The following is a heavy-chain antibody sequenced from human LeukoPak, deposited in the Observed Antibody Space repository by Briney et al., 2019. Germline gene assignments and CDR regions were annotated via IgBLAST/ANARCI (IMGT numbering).Heavy chain of an antibody. CDR2: ISSSSSYI. CDR1: GFTFSSYS. D-gene: IGHD6-19*01. V-gene: IGHV3-21*01. CDR3: ARVISGWYYFDY. Sequence: GGSLRLSCAASGFTFSSYSMNWVRQAPGKGLEWVSSISSSSSYIYYADSVKGRFTISRDNAKNSLYLQMNSLRAEDTAVYYCARVISGWYYFDYWGQGTLVAVSS. J-gene: IGHJ4*02.